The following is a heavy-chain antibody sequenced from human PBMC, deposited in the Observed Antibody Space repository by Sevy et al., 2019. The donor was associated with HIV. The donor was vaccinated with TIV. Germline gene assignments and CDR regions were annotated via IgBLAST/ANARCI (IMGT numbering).Heavy chain of an antibody. D-gene: IGHD2-8*01. V-gene: IGHV3-21*01. CDR2: IDTSSAYI. Sequence: GGSLRLSCAASGFSLSGYSFNWVRQAPGKGLEWVSSIDTSSAYIYYADSVKGRFTISRDNAKNSLYLQMSSLRAEDTAVYFCARVNCTNGVCFQGYYYYGLDVWGQGTTVTVSS. CDR1: GFSLSGYS. J-gene: IGHJ6*02. CDR3: ARVNCTNGVCFQGYYYYGLDV.